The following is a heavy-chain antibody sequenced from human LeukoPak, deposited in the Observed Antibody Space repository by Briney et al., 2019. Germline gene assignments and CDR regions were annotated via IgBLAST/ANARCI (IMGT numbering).Heavy chain of an antibody. CDR2: MNPNSGNT. Sequence: ASVKVSCKASGYTFTSYDINWVRQATGQGLEWMGWMNPNSGNTGYAQKFQGRVTMTRNTSISTAYMELSSLRSEDTAVYYWARLVVDSSGWNYYYYYYMDVWGKGTTVTVSS. J-gene: IGHJ6*03. CDR1: GYTFTSYD. V-gene: IGHV1-8*01. CDR3: ARLVVDSSGWNYYYYYYMDV. D-gene: IGHD6-19*01.